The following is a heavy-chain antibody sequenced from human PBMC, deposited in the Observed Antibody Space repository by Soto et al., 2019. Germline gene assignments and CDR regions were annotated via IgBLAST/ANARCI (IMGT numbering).Heavy chain of an antibody. CDR3: ARGRRYGDYFDY. J-gene: IGHJ4*02. V-gene: IGHV4-34*01. CDR2: INHSGST. D-gene: IGHD4-17*01. CDR1: GGSFSGYY. Sequence: SETLSLTCAVYGGSFSGYYWSWIRQPPGKGLEWIGEINHSGSTNYNPSLKSRVTISVDTSKNQFSLKLSSVTAADTAVYYCARGRRYGDYFDYWGQGTLVTVSS.